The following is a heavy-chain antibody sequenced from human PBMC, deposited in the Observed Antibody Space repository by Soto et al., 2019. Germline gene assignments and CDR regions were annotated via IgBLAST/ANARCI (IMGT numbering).Heavy chain of an antibody. J-gene: IGHJ5*02. Sequence: QIQLLQSGAEVKKPGTSVKVSCQASGYTFTTYGIIWVRQAPGQGLEWMGWINPNSGHTNYAQNLKDRATMTTYTSTNTAYMELRTLTSDDTAVYFCARGQVVNFDNWFDPWGQGTLVTVSS. V-gene: IGHV1-18*01. D-gene: IGHD3-22*01. CDR2: INPNSGHT. CDR3: ARGQVVNFDNWFDP. CDR1: GYTFTTYG.